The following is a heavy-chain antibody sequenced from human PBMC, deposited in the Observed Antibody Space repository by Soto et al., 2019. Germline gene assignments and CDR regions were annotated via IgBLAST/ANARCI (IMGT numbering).Heavy chain of an antibody. CDR3: ARERGTYYDFWSGSLDY. CDR1: GFTFSSYW. V-gene: IGHV3-7*01. CDR2: IKQDGSEK. D-gene: IGHD3-3*01. Sequence: GGSLRLSCAASGFTFSSYWMSWVRQAPGKGLEWVANIKQDGSEKYYVDSVKGRFTISRDNAKNSLYLQMNSLRAEDTAVYYCARERGTYYDFWSGSLDYWGQGTLVTVSS. J-gene: IGHJ4*02.